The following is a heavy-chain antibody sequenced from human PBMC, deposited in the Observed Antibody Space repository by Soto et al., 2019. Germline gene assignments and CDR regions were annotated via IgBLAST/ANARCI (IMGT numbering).Heavy chain of an antibody. CDR3: ARSVPAAETDAFDI. CDR2: MNPNSGNT. D-gene: IGHD2-2*01. Sequence: EASVKVSCKASGYTFTSYDINWVRQATGQGPEWMGWMNPNSGNTGYAQKFQGRVTMTRNTSISTAYMELSSLRSEDTAVYYCARSVPAAETDAFDIWGQGTMVTVSS. CDR1: GYTFTSYD. J-gene: IGHJ3*02. V-gene: IGHV1-8*01.